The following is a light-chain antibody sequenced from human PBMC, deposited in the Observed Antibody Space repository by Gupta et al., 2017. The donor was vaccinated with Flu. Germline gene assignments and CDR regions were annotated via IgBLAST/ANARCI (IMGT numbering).Light chain of an antibody. J-gene: IGKJ1*01. Sequence: PLTPRPPAARTSRSSESLVHNNRNTYLDWYQQRPGKAPRRLIYRVSNRDTGVPDRLSGSGSGTEFTLKSSRGEPEDVGIYYCKQDKHGRTFGQGTKVEVK. CDR2: RVS. CDR1: ESLVHNNRNTY. CDR3: KQDKHGRT. V-gene: IGKV2-30*02.